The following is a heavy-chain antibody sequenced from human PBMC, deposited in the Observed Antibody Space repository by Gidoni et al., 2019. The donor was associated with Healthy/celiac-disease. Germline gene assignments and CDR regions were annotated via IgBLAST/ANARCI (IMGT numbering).Heavy chain of an antibody. CDR1: GFTFDAFA. V-gene: IGHV3-9*01. CDR3: AKGNEDDYGDFYYFDY. J-gene: IGHJ4*02. CDR2: ISWNSGSI. D-gene: IGHD4-17*01. Sequence: VQLVESGGGLVQPGRSLILSCAAYGFTFDAFAMHWGRQAPGKGLEWVSGISWNSGSIGYADSVKGRFTISRDNAKNSLYLQMNSLRAEDTALYYCAKGNEDDYGDFYYFDYWGQGTLVTVSS.